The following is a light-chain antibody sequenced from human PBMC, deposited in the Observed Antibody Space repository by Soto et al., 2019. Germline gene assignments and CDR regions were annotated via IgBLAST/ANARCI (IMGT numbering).Light chain of an antibody. CDR2: DIS. CDR3: LLSYSGARV. V-gene: IGLV7-46*01. J-gene: IGLJ2*01. Sequence: QAVVTQEPSLTVSPGATVTLTCGSSTGAVTSGHYPYWFQQKPGQAPRTLIYDISNKHSWTPARFSGSLLGGKAALTLSGAQLEDEAEYYCLLSYSGARVFGGGTKLTVL. CDR1: TGAVTSGHY.